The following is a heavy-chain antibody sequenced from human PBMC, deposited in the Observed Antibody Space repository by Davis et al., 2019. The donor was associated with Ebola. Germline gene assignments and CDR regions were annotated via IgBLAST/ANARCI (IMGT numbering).Heavy chain of an antibody. D-gene: IGHD3-10*01. CDR3: SREGKEYYFDY. J-gene: IGHJ4*02. Sequence: SETLSLTCAVYGGSFSGYYWSCIRQPPGKGLEWIGEINHSGSTNYNPSLKCRVTISVDTSKNQFSLKLSSVTAADTAVYYCSREGKEYYFDYWGQGTLVTVSS. CDR1: GGSFSGYY. V-gene: IGHV4-34*01. CDR2: INHSGST.